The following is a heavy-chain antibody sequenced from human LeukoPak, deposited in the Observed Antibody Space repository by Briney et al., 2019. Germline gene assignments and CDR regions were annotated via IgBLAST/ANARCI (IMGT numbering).Heavy chain of an antibody. CDR3: AREKADFWSGYFTPPGY. CDR1: GYTFTSYA. J-gene: IGHJ4*02. Sequence: APVKVSFKASGYTFTSYAMNWVRHAHGQGLEWMGCINTNTGNPTYAQGFTGRFVFSLDTSVSTAYLQISSLKAEDTAVYYCAREKADFWSGYFTPPGYWGQGTLVTVSS. D-gene: IGHD3-3*01. CDR2: INTNTGNP. V-gene: IGHV7-4-1*02.